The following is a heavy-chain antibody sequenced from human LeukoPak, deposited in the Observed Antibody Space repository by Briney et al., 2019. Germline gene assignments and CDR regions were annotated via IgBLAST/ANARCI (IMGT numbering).Heavy chain of an antibody. J-gene: IGHJ4*02. D-gene: IGHD3-22*01. CDR2: ISWNSGSI. CDR3: AKRYYDSSGYYFGY. Sequence: GRSLRLSCAASGFTFDDYAMHWVRQAPGKGLEWVSGISWNSGSIGYADSVKGRFTISRDNSKNTLYLQMNSLRAEDTAVYYCAKRYYDSSGYYFGYWGQGTLVTVSS. V-gene: IGHV3-9*01. CDR1: GFTFDDYA.